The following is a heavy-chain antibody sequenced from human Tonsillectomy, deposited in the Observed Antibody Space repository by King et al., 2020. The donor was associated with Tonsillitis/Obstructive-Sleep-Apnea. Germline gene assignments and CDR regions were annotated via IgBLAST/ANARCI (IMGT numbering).Heavy chain of an antibody. Sequence: VQLVESGGGVVQPGRSLRLSCAASGFTFSSYGMHWVRQAPGKGLEWVAVISYDVSNKYYADSVKGRFNISRDNSKNTLYLQMNSLRAEDTAVYYCAKARTLSGYLRDDCAMDVWGQGTTVTVSS. D-gene: IGHD3-22*01. CDR1: GFTFSSYG. CDR2: ISYDVSNK. V-gene: IGHV3-30*18. CDR3: AKARTLSGYLRDDCAMDV. J-gene: IGHJ6*02.